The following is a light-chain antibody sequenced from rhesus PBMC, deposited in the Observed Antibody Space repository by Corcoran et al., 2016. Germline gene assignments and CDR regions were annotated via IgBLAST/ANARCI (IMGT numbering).Light chain of an antibody. CDR3: MQALQTPPT. V-gene: IGKV2-73*01. CDR2: RVS. J-gene: IGKJ4*01. Sequence: DIVMTQTPLSLPVTPGEPASISCRSSQSLLHSNGNTYLYWYLQKPGQPPLLLIYRVSNRFSGVPDRFSGSGSGTDFTLKISRVEAEDVGVYYCMQALQTPPTFGGGTKVELK. CDR1: QSLLHSNGNTY.